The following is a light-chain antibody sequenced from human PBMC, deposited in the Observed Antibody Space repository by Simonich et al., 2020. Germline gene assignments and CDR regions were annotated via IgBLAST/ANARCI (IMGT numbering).Light chain of an antibody. CDR2: DAS. J-gene: IGKJ5*01. CDR3: QQRSNWPPIT. V-gene: IGKV3-11*01. Sequence: EIVLTQSPATLSLSPGERATLSCRASQSVSSYLACYQQTPGQAPRLLIYDASNRATVIPARFSGSGSVTAFPLTISSLEPEDFAVYYCQQRSNWPPITFGQGTRLEIK. CDR1: QSVSSY.